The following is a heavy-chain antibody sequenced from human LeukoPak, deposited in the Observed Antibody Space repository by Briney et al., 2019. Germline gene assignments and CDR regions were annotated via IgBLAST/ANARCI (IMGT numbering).Heavy chain of an antibody. V-gene: IGHV3-48*03. CDR3: ARGLRLGELSPLDY. D-gene: IGHD3-16*02. CDR2: ISSSGSTI. Sequence: GSLRLSCAASGFTFSSYEMNWVRQAPGKGLEWVSYISSSGSTIYYADSVKGRFTISRDNAKNSLYLQMNSLRAEDTAVYYCARGLRLGELSPLDYWDQGTLVTVSS. CDR1: GFTFSSYE. J-gene: IGHJ4*02.